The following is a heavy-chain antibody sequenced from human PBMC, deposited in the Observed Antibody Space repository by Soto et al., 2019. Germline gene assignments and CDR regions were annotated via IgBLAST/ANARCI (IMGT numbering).Heavy chain of an antibody. CDR3: AKRVEYSSATHYFDY. D-gene: IGHD3-22*01. CDR1: GFTFSSYG. Sequence: EVHLLESGGGLVQPGGSLRLSCAASGFTFSSYGMNWVRQAPGKGLEWVSSISDVGGNTYYADSVKGRFTISRDNSKNTLILQMNSLTAADTAVYYCAKRVEYSSATHYFDYWGQGTLVTVSS. V-gene: IGHV3-23*01. J-gene: IGHJ4*02. CDR2: ISDVGGNT.